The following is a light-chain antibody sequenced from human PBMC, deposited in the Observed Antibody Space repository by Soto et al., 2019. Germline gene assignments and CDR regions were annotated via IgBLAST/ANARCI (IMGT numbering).Light chain of an antibody. CDR1: QSVSSSY. J-gene: IGKJ1*01. CDR2: GAS. V-gene: IGKV3-20*01. Sequence: EIVLTQSPGTLSLSPGERATLSCRASQSVSSSYLAWYQQKPGQAPRLLIYGASSRATGIPDRFSGSGSGTDFTLTISRVEPEDFAVYYCQQYGSSPTGTFGQGTKVEIK. CDR3: QQYGSSPTGT.